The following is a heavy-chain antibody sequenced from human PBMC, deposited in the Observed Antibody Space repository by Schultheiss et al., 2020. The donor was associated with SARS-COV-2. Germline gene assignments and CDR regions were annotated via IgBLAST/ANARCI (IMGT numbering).Heavy chain of an antibody. CDR3: ARAGAITGTTSLFDF. CDR1: GGSFSGYY. V-gene: IGHV4-34*01. J-gene: IGHJ4*02. Sequence: SETLSLTCAVYGGSFSGYYWSWIRQPPGKGLEWIGEINHSGSTNYNPSLKSRVTISVDTSKNQFSLKLSSVTAADTAVYYCARAGAITGTTSLFDFWDQGTLITVSS. CDR2: INHSGST. D-gene: IGHD1-7*01.